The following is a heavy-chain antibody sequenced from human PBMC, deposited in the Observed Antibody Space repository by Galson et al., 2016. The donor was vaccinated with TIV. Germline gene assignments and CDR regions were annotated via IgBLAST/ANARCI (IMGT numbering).Heavy chain of an antibody. V-gene: IGHV1-46*01. D-gene: IGHD1-26*01. CDR3: TRDLGRRREY. Sequence: SVKVSCKASGNIFTRDYVHWVRQAPGQGLEWMGVIDPSGGGTTYAQKFQARVTMTRDTSTSTVYMGLSSLKSEDTAVYYCTRDLGRRREYWGQGTLVTVSS. CDR1: GNIFTRDY. CDR2: IDPSGGGT. J-gene: IGHJ4*02.